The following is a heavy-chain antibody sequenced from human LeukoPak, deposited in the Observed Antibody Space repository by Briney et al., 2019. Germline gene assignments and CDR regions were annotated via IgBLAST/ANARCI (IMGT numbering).Heavy chain of an antibody. J-gene: IGHJ5*02. Sequence: ASVKVSCKASGGTFSSYAISWVRQAPGQGLEWMGGIIPIFGTANYAQKFQGRVTITADESTSTAYMELSSLRSEDTAVYYCARCKDDSSLWFDPWGQGTLVTVSS. V-gene: IGHV1-69*13. D-gene: IGHD3-22*01. CDR2: IIPIFGTA. CDR1: GGTFSSYA. CDR3: ARCKDDSSLWFDP.